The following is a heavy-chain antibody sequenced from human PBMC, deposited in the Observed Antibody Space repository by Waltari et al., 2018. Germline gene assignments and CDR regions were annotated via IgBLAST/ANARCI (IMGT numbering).Heavy chain of an antibody. J-gene: IGHJ4*02. Sequence: QVQLQESGPGLVKPSGTLSLTCAVSGGSISSSNWWSWVRQPPGKGLEWIGESYNRGRTNYNPSLKSQVTISVDKSKNQFSLKLSSVTAADTAVYYCARNSGTYSSSWDYWGQGTLVTVSS. V-gene: IGHV4-4*02. D-gene: IGHD6-13*01. CDR3: ARNSGTYSSSWDY. CDR2: SYNRGRT. CDR1: GGSISSSNW.